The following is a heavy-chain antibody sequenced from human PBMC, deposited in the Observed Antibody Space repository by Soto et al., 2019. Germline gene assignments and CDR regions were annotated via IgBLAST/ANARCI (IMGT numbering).Heavy chain of an antibody. CDR3: ARDLSIAALGTSFYYFGMDV. V-gene: IGHV1-2*04. J-gene: IGHJ6*02. CDR1: GYTFSVYY. Sequence: ASVKVSCKASGYTFSVYYLHWVRQAPGQGLEWMGWINPNSGGTNYAQKFQGWVTMTRDTSITTAYMELSSLRPDDTAVYYCARDLSIAALGTSFYYFGMDVWGQGTTVTAP. CDR2: INPNSGGT. D-gene: IGHD6-13*01.